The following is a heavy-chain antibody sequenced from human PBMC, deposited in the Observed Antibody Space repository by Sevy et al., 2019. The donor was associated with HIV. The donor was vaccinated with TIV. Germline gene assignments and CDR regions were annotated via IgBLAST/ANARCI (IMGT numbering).Heavy chain of an antibody. CDR3: ASDFRSGSYSIDAFDI. D-gene: IGHD1-26*01. J-gene: IGHJ3*02. V-gene: IGHV3-11*01. Sequence: GGSLRLSCAASGFTFSDYSMSWIRQAPGKGLEWLSYISSSGSTIYYADSVKGRFTISRDNAKHSLYLQMNSLRAEDTAVYSCASDFRSGSYSIDAFDIWGQGTKVTVSS. CDR2: ISSSGSTI. CDR1: GFTFSDYS.